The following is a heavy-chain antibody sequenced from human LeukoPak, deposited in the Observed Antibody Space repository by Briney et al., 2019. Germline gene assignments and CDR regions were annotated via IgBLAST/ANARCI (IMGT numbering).Heavy chain of an antibody. D-gene: IGHD3-22*01. J-gene: IGHJ4*02. CDR2: ISGSGGST. CDR3: AKDPTMIVVVIPDY. CDR1: GFTFSSYG. V-gene: IGHV3-23*01. Sequence: PGGSLRLSCAASGFTFSSYGMHWVRQAPGKGLEWVSAISGSGGSTYYADSVKGRFTISRDNSKNTLYLQMNSLRAEDTAVYYCAKDPTMIVVVIPDYWGQGTLVTVSS.